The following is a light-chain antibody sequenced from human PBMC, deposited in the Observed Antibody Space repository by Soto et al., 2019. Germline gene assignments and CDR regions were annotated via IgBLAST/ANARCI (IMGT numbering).Light chain of an antibody. CDR3: QPYNNWPLT. CDR1: QDINTL. V-gene: IGKV3-15*01. J-gene: IGKJ4*01. Sequence: MTQSPSSVSASIGDTVTLTCRASQDINTLLAWYQHKPGQTPRLLIYDTSTRATGVPTRFSGSRSGAEFTLTINSLQSEDFAVYYCQPYNNWPLTFGGGTKVDI. CDR2: DTS.